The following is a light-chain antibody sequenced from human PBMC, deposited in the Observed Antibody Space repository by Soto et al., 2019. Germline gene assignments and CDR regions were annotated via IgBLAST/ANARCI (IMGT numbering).Light chain of an antibody. CDR2: DAS. V-gene: IGKV1-33*01. Sequence: DIHMTQSPSSLSASVGDRVTITCQASQDISNYLNWYQQKPGKAPKLLIYDASNLETGVPSRFSGSGSGTDFTFTISSLQPEDIATYYCQQFSSYPLTFGGGTKVDIK. CDR1: QDISNY. CDR3: QQFSSYPLT. J-gene: IGKJ4*01.